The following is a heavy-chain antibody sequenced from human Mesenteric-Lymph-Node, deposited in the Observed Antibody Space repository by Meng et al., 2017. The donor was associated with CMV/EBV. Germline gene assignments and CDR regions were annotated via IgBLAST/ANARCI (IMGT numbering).Heavy chain of an antibody. CDR2: IYYSGST. CDR1: GGSISSYY. V-gene: IGHV4-59*01. Sequence: SETLSLTCTVSGGSISSYYWSWIRQPPGKGLEWIGYIYYSGSTNYNPSLKSRVTISVDTSKNQFSLKLSSVTAADTAVYYCARGVGSSSRFDPWAQGTLVTVSS. CDR3: ARGVGSSSRFDP. J-gene: IGHJ5*02. D-gene: IGHD6-13*01.